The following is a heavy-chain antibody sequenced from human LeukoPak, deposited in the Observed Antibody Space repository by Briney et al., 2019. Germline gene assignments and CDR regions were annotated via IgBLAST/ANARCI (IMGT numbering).Heavy chain of an antibody. D-gene: IGHD5-18*01. V-gene: IGHV4-34*01. Sequence: SETLSLTCAVYGGSFSGYYWSWIRQPPGKGLEWIGEINHSGSTNYNPSLKSRVTISVDTSKNQFSLKLSSVTAADTAVYYCARVGYSYAMRPYDAFDIWGQGTMVTVSS. CDR2: INHSGST. CDR3: ARVGYSYAMRPYDAFDI. CDR1: GGSFSGYY. J-gene: IGHJ3*02.